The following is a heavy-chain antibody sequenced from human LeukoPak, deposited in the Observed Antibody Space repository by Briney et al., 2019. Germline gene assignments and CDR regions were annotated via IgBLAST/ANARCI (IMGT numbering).Heavy chain of an antibody. J-gene: IGHJ4*02. CDR2: MNPNSGNT. Sequence: ASVKVSCKASGYTFTSYDINWVRQATGQGLEWMGYMNPNSGNTGYAQKFQGRVTMTRNTSISTAYMELSSLRSEDTAVYYCARIKGSYYRNDYWGQGTLVTVSS. CDR1: GYTFTSYD. D-gene: IGHD1-26*01. V-gene: IGHV1-8*01. CDR3: ARIKGSYYRNDY.